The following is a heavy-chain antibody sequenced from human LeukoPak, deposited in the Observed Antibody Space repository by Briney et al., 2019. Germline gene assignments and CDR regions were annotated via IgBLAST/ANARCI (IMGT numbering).Heavy chain of an antibody. J-gene: IGHJ4*01. CDR1: GGSISSGGYY. D-gene: IGHD1-26*01. V-gene: IGHV4-31*03. Sequence: SETLSLTCTVSGGSISSGGYYWIWIRQHPGKGLEWIGYIYNSGSTYYNPSLKSRLTISEDTSKNQFSLKLSSVTAADTAVYFCARALHSYYFESSGHGTLFTVSS. CDR2: IYNSGST. CDR3: ARALHSYYFES.